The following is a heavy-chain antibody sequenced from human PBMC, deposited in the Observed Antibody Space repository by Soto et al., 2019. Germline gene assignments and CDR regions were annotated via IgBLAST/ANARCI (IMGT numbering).Heavy chain of an antibody. V-gene: IGHV5-51*01. D-gene: IGHD1-7*01. CDR3: ARRNENYYYFDY. Sequence: PGESLKISCKGSGYSFSSYWIAWVRQMPGKGLEWMGIIYPGDSDTRYSPSFQGQVTISADKSIGTAYLQWSSLKASDTAIYYCARRNENYYYFDYWGQGSLVTVSS. CDR1: GYSFSSYW. CDR2: IYPGDSDT. J-gene: IGHJ4*02.